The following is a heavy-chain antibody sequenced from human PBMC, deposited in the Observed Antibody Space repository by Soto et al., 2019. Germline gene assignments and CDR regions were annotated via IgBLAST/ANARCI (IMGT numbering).Heavy chain of an antibody. CDR1: GFTFSDDF. V-gene: IGHV3-7*01. CDR2: IKQDGNEK. D-gene: IGHD6-19*01. J-gene: IGHJ4*02. Sequence: EVQLVDSGGALVQPGESLRLSCAASGFTFSDDFMTWVRQAPGTGLEWVATIKQDGNEKYYVDSVKGRFTISRDNAKNSLYLQMNALRAEDTAVYYCAIGHWLGKWGQGTLVTVSS. CDR3: AIGHWLGK.